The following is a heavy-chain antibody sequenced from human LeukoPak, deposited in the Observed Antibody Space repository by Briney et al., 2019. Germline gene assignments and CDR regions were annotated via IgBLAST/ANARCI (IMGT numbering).Heavy chain of an antibody. V-gene: IGHV3-15*07. CDR1: GFTFSNAW. CDR2: IKSKTDGGTT. CDR3: TTDWLSSSGYYYSD. D-gene: IGHD3-22*01. Sequence: GWSLRLSCAASGFTFSNAWMNWVRQAPGKGLEWVGRIKSKTDGGTTDYAAPVKGRFTISRDDSKNTLYLQMNSLKTEDTAVYYCTTDWLSSSGYYYSDWGQGTLVTVSS. J-gene: IGHJ4*02.